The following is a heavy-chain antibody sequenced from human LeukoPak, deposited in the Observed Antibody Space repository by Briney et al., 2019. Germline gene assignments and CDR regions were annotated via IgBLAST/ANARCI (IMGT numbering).Heavy chain of an antibody. J-gene: IGHJ4*02. D-gene: IGHD1-26*01. Sequence: GGSLRLSCAASGFTFDDYAMHWVRQAPGKGLEWVAVVSYDGSDEYYADSVKGRFTISRDNSKNTLFLQMNSLRPEDTALYYCAREVFERSGTFDFWGQGTLVTVSS. CDR2: VSYDGSDE. CDR1: GFTFDDYA. CDR3: AREVFERSGTFDF. V-gene: IGHV3-30-3*01.